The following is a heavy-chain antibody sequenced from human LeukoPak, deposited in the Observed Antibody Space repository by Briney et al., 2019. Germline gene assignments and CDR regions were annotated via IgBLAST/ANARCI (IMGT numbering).Heavy chain of an antibody. Sequence: GGSLRLSCAASGFTFSSYWMHWVRQAPGKGLVWVSHINTDGSTTSYADSVRGRFTISRDNAKNTLYLHMTSLRADDTAVYYCAKDQGYEEAMTRGYFDYWGQGTLVTVSS. CDR2: INTDGSTT. V-gene: IGHV3-74*01. J-gene: IGHJ4*02. D-gene: IGHD2-2*01. CDR3: AKDQGYEEAMTRGYFDY. CDR1: GFTFSSYW.